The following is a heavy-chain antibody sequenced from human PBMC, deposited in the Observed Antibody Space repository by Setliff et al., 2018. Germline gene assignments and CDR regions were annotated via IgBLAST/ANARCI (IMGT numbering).Heavy chain of an antibody. D-gene: IGHD3-22*01. CDR1: GGSISSYY. CDR2: IYISGGT. Sequence: PSETLSLTCTVSGGSISSYYWTWIRQPAGKGLEWIGRIYISGGTSYNPSLKSRVTMSLDTSKNQFTLSLNSVTAADTAVYFCARGQRPDYHDSSPYYYHINYWGQGTLVTVSS. V-gene: IGHV4-4*07. J-gene: IGHJ4*02. CDR3: ARGQRPDYHDSSPYYYHINY.